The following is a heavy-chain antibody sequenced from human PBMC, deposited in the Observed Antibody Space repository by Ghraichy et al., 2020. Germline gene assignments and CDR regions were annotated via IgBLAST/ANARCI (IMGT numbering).Heavy chain of an antibody. D-gene: IGHD6-19*01. J-gene: IGHJ4*02. CDR2: TYYRSKWYT. CDR3: ARDSYPSGWNGLDC. Sequence: SQTLSLTCAIFGDSVSSNIASWNWIRQSPSRGLEWLGRTYYRSKWYTDYAISVKSRLTINPDTSNNQFSLELTPVTPEDTAVYYCARDSYPSGWNGLDCWGQGILVTVSS. V-gene: IGHV6-1*01. CDR1: GDSVSSNIAS.